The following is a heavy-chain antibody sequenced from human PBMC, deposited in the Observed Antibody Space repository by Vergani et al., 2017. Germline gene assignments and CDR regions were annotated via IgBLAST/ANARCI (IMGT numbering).Heavy chain of an antibody. CDR2: ISGSGGST. J-gene: IGHJ4*02. CDR1: GFTFSSYA. V-gene: IGHV3-23*01. CDR3: AKDQGPAEAHDY. Sequence: EVQLLESGGGLVQPGGSLRLSCAASGFTFSSYAMSWVRQAPGKGLEWVSAISGSGGSTYYADSVKGRFTISRDNSKNTLYRQMNSLRAEDTAVYYCAKDQGPAEAHDYWGQGTLVTVSS.